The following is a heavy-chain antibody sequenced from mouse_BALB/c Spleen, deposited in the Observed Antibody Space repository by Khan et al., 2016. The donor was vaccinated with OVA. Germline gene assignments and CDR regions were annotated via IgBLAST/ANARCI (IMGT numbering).Heavy chain of an antibody. CDR3: AKGVWSYYYALDY. V-gene: IGHV2-6-5*01. Sequence: VQLQESGPGLVTPSQSLSLTCTVSGFSLTAYGVSWIRQPPGKGLEWLGVIWGGGSTYYYSALKSRLSISKDNSKSQVFLKMSSLQTDDTAMYYCAKGVWSYYYALDYWGQGTSVTVSA. CDR2: IWGGGST. CDR1: GFSLTAYG. J-gene: IGHJ4*01.